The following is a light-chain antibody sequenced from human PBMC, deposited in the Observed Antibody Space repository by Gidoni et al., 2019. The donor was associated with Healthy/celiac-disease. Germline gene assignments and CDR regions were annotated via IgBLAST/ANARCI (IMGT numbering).Light chain of an antibody. CDR1: QSVSSY. V-gene: IGKV3-11*01. J-gene: IGKJ5*01. Sequence: EIVLTQSPAPLSLSPGERATLSCRASQSVSSYLAWYQQQPGQAPRLLIYDASNRATGSPARCSGSGSGTDFTLTISSLGPEDFAVYYCQQRSNWPPITFGQXTRLEIK. CDR3: QQRSNWPPIT. CDR2: DAS.